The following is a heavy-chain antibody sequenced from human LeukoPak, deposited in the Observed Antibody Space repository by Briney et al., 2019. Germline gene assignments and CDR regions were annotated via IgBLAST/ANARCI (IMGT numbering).Heavy chain of an antibody. V-gene: IGHV1-2*02. J-gene: IGHJ4*02. CDR1: GYTFTGYN. CDR2: INPNSGGT. Sequence: GASVKVSCKASGYTFTGYNVHWVRQAPGQGLEWMGWINPNSGGTNYAQKFQGRVTMTRDTSISTAYMELSRLRSDDTAVYYCARGTAYYYDSSGYLDYWGQGTLSPSPQ. D-gene: IGHD3-22*01. CDR3: ARGTAYYYDSSGYLDY.